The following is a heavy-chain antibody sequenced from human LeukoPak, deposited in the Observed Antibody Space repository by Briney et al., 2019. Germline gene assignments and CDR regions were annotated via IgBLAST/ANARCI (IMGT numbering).Heavy chain of an antibody. J-gene: IGHJ4*02. CDR3: ARGLIAAAGNFDY. D-gene: IGHD6-13*01. CDR1: GGSITNYY. CDR2: IYYSGST. V-gene: IGHV4-59*01. Sequence: KSSETLSLTCTASGGSITNYYWSWIRQPPGKGLEWSGYIYYSGSTNYNPSLKSRVTISVDTSKNQFSLKLSSVTAAETAVYYCARGLIAAAGNFDYWGQGTLVTVSS.